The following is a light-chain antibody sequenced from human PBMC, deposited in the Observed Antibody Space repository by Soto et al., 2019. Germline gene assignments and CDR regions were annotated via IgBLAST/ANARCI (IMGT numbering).Light chain of an antibody. CDR1: SSDVGGYNY. CDR3: SSYTSNSTV. V-gene: IGLV2-14*01. J-gene: IGLJ2*01. CDR2: DVS. Sequence: QSALTQPASVSGSPGPSITISCTGTSSDVGGYNYVSWYQQHPGKAPKLMIYDVSNRPSGISNRFSGSKSGNTASLTISGLQAEDEADYYCSSYTSNSTVFGGGTKLTVL.